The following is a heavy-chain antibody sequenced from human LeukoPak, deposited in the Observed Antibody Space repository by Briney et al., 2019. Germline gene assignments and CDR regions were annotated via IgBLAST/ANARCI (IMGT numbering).Heavy chain of an antibody. D-gene: IGHD6-19*01. CDR3: ARGPDSSGWYGVVNYYYYYGMDV. CDR1: GGSISSCY. CDR2: IYYSGST. Sequence: SETLSLTCTVSGGSISSCYWSWIRQPPGKGLEWIGYIYYSGSTNYNPSLKSRVTISVDTSKNQFSLKLSSVTAADTAVYYCARGPDSSGWYGVVNYYYYYGMDVWGQGTTVTVSS. J-gene: IGHJ6*02. V-gene: IGHV4-59*01.